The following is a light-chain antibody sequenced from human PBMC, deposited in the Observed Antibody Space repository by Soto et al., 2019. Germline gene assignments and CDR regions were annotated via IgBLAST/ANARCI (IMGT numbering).Light chain of an antibody. V-gene: IGKV3D-15*01. CDR3: QHYNAGPPAFT. CDR2: GAS. CDR1: QSLNRN. Sequence: EILMTQSPATLSVSPGERATLSCRASQSLNRNLAWYQQKPGQAPRLIIYGASTRASGIPARFSGSGSGTEFPPPTSRLQSEFFPLYYCQHYNAGPPAFTSAPGTKVD. J-gene: IGKJ3*01.